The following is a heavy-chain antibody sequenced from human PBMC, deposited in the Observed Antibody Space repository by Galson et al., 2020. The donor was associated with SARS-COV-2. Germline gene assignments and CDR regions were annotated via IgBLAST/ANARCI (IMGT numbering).Heavy chain of an antibody. CDR3: SKEVGGSVVLITGGRKADDGWLDP. CDR2: ISSTGGNT. J-gene: IGHJ5*02. V-gene: IGHV3-23*01. Sequence: GASLKPSCAASGFTYNTYVMSWVRVAPGRGLEWVSTISSTGGNTYYEGSVKGRFTISRDNSRSTLYLQMNSLTVEHTATYYCSKEVGGSVVLITGGRKADDGWLDPWGQGTLVTVS. D-gene: IGHD2-8*01. CDR1: GFTYNTYV.